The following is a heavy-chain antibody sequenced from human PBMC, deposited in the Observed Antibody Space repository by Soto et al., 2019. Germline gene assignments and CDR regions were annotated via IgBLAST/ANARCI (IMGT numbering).Heavy chain of an antibody. CDR2: IHHSGST. CDR3: AKIDSSGNDY. J-gene: IGHJ4*02. V-gene: IGHV4-4*02. CDR1: GGSISSNNW. D-gene: IGHD3-22*01. Sequence: QVQLQESGPGLVKPSVTLSLTCAVSGGSISSNNWWSWVRQPPGKGLEWIGEIHHSGSTNYNPSLKSRVTMSVDKSKNQVSLKLSSVTAADTALYYCAKIDSSGNDYWGQGTLVTVSS.